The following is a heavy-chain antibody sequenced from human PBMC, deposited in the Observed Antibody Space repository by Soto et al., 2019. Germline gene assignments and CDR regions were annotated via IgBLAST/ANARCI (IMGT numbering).Heavy chain of an antibody. CDR1: CFIFSDAR. V-gene: IGHV3-15*07. Sequence: GGALRLCCAASCFIFSDARILLVRQAPGKGLEWVDRIKSKTDGGSTELTAHVKGRMAISRADSRDKVYMQMNSLKTADTAVYCCATDSLYAMTLVRFDIWGQGTPVTVSS. CDR3: ATDSLYAMTLVRFDI. D-gene: IGHD3-16*01. J-gene: IGHJ4*01. CDR2: IKSKTDGGST.